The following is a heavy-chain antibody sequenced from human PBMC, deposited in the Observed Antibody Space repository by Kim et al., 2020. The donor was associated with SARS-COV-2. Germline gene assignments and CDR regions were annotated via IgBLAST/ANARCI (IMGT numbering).Heavy chain of an antibody. Sequence: GGSLRLSCAASGFTFDDYAMHWVRQAPGKGLEWVSGISWNSGSIGYADSVKGRFTISRDNAKNSLYLQMNSLRAEDTALYYCAKEMYCSSTSCRYGMDVWGQGTTVTVSS. CDR2: ISWNSGSI. CDR3: AKEMYCSSTSCRYGMDV. CDR1: GFTFDDYA. J-gene: IGHJ6*02. V-gene: IGHV3-9*01. D-gene: IGHD2-2*01.